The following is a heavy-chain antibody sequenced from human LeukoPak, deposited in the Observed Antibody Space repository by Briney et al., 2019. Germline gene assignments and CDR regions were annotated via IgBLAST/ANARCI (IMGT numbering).Heavy chain of an antibody. CDR3: ARVAKRTWLPYDAAFDI. CDR1: GYSIGDGYY. Sequence: PAQTLSLTCTVSGYSIGDGYYWAWIRQPPGAGLEWIATIYHGGSTYYTPSLESRVTISLDTSKNHFSLNLTSVTAADTAMYYCARVAKRTWLPYDAAFDIWGLGTKVPVSS. V-gene: IGHV4-38-2*02. D-gene: IGHD3-9*01. CDR2: IYHGGST. J-gene: IGHJ3*02.